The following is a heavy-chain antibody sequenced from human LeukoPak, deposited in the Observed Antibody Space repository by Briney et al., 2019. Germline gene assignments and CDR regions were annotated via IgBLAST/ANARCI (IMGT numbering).Heavy chain of an antibody. CDR2: ISWSSVNI. CDR3: AKDKGGSGRYYLDY. J-gene: IGHJ4*02. Sequence: PGRSLRLSCAASGFTFDDYAMHWFRQAPGKGLEWVSGISWSSVNIDYADSVKGRFTISRDNAKNSLYLQMNSLRPEDTALYYCAKDKGGSGRYYLDYWAQGTLVTVSS. D-gene: IGHD6-19*01. V-gene: IGHV3-9*01. CDR1: GFTFDDYA.